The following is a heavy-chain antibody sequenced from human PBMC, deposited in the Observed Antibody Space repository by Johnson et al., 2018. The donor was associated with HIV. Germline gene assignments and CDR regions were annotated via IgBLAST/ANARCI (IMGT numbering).Heavy chain of an antibody. V-gene: IGHV3-9*01. CDR1: GFTFDDYA. Sequence: LVESGGGLVQPGRSLRLSCAASGFTFDDYAMHWVRQAPGKGLEWVSGISWNSGSIGYADSVKGRFTISRDNAKNSLYLQMNSLRAEDTAVYYCERGFDAFDIWGQGTMVAVSA. J-gene: IGHJ3*02. CDR3: ERGFDAFDI. CDR2: ISWNSGSI. D-gene: IGHD5-24*01.